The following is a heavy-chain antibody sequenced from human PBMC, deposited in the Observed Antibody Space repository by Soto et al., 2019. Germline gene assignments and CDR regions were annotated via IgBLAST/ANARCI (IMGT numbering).Heavy chain of an antibody. D-gene: IGHD1-1*01. CDR2: INHSGST. J-gene: IGHJ4*02. CDR3: ARAGRWKMYFDY. CDR1: GGSFSGYY. V-gene: IGHV4-34*01. Sequence: QVQLQQWGAGLLKPSETLSLTCAVYGGSFSGYYWSWIRQPPGKGLEWIGEINHSGSTNYNPSLECRVTLSVDTAENQFSLKLSSVTAADTAVYYCARAGRWKMYFDYWGQGTLVTVSS.